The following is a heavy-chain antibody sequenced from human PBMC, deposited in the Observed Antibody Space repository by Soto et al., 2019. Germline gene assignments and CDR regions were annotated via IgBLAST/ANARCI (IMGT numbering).Heavy chain of an antibody. J-gene: IGHJ4*02. V-gene: IGHV1-3*01. CDR2: INAGNGNT. Sequence: ASVKVSCKASGYTFTSYAMHWVRQAPGQRLEWMGWINAGNGNTKYSQKFQGRVTITRDTSASTAYMELSSLRSEDTAVYYCARWRATTDVDTAMVGFDYWGQGTLVTVSS. CDR1: GYTFTSYA. CDR3: ARWRATTDVDTAMVGFDY. D-gene: IGHD5-18*01.